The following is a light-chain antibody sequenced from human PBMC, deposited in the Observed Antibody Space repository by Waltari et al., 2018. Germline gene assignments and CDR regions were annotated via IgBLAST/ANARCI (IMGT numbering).Light chain of an antibody. V-gene: IGKV3-20*01. CDR3: QHYVRLPAT. Sequence: EIVLTQSPGSLSSSPGERVTLSCRASQSVSRALAWYQQKPGQAPSLLILGASNRATGIPDRFSGSGSETDFSLTINRLEPEDFAVYYCQHYVRLPATFGRGTKVEIK. CDR2: GAS. J-gene: IGKJ1*01. CDR1: QSVSRA.